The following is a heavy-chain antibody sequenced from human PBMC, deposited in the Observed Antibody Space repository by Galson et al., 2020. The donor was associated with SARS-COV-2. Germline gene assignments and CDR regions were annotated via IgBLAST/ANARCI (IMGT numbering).Heavy chain of an antibody. J-gene: IGHJ3*02. CDR1: GGSISSYY. CDR2: IYYSGST. Sequence: ETSETLSPTCPVSGGSISSYYWSWIRQPPGKGLEWIGYIYYSGSTHYNPSLKSRVTISVDTSKNQFSLKLSSVTAADTAVYYCARHGGITIFGVVIIGAFDIWGQVTMVTVSS. V-gene: IGHV4-59*08. CDR3: ARHGGITIFGVVIIGAFDI. D-gene: IGHD3-3*01.